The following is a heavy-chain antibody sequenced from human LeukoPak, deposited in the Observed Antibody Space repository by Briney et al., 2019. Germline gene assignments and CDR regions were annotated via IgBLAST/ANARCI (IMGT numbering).Heavy chain of an antibody. D-gene: IGHD6-19*01. CDR1: GFTFSSYA. CDR3: AKFKFGSSGWCDY. V-gene: IGHV3-23*01. J-gene: IGHJ4*02. Sequence: PGGSLRLSCAASGFTFSSYAMSWVRQAPGKGLEWVSAISGSGGSTYYADSAKGRFTISRDNSKNTLYLQMNSLRAEDTAVYYCAKFKFGSSGWCDYWGQGTLVTVSS. CDR2: ISGSGGST.